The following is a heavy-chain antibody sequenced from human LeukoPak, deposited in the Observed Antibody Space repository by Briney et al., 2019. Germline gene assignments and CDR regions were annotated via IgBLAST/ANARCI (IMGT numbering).Heavy chain of an antibody. J-gene: IGHJ4*02. CDR3: ARGRERVLLWFGELGYYFDY. CDR2: ISYDGSNK. D-gene: IGHD3-10*01. Sequence: GGSLRLSCAASGFTFSSYAMHWVRQAPGKGLEGVAVISYDGSNKYYADSVKGRFTISRDNSKNTLYLQMNSLRAEDTAVYYCARGRERVLLWFGELGYYFDYWGQGTLVTVSS. V-gene: IGHV3-30*04. CDR1: GFTFSSYA.